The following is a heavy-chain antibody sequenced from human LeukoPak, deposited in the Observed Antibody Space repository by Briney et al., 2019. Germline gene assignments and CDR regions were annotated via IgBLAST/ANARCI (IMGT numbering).Heavy chain of an antibody. D-gene: IGHD6-25*01. CDR1: GGSISSYY. J-gene: IGHJ3*02. CDR2: IYYSGST. CDR3: ARDSSPHSGAFDI. Sequence: PSETLSLTCTVSGGSISSYYWSWIRQPPGKGLEWIGYIYYSGSTNYNPSLKSRVTISVDTSKNQFSLKLSSATAADTAVYYCARDSSPHSGAFDIWGQGTMVTVSS. V-gene: IGHV4-59*01.